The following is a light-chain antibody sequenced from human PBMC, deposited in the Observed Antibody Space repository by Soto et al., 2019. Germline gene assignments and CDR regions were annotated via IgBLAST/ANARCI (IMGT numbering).Light chain of an antibody. CDR1: HSVNSNY. V-gene: IGKV3-20*01. J-gene: IGKJ1*01. Sequence: NVLTQSPGTLSLSPGERATLSCRASHSVNSNYLAWYQHRPGQAPRLLICGASKRATGIPDRFSGRGSGTDFTLTISRLEPEDFAVYFCQRYGTSPTFGQGTRVEMK. CDR2: GAS. CDR3: QRYGTSPT.